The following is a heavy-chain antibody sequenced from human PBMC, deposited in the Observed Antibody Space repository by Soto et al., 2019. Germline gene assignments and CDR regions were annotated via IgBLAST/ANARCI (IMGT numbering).Heavy chain of an antibody. CDR1: GFTFSSYA. J-gene: IGHJ4*02. CDR3: ARVSTPDSGSYLFGH. D-gene: IGHD3-10*01. V-gene: IGHV3-30-3*01. Sequence: GGSLRLSCAASGFTFSSYAMNWVRQAPGKGLEWVAVISYDGGNKYYADSLKGRFTIARDNSKNTLYLQMNSMRAEDTAIYYCARVSTPDSGSYLFGHWGQGTLVTVSS. CDR2: ISYDGGNK.